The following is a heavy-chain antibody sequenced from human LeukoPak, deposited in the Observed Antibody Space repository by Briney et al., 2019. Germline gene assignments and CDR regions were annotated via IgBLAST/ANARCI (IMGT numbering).Heavy chain of an antibody. J-gene: IGHJ4*02. D-gene: IGHD6-6*01. V-gene: IGHV3-23*01. CDR1: GFTFSSYA. Sequence: GGSLRLFCAASGFTFSSYAMSWVRQAPGKGLEWVSAISGSGGSTYYTDSVKGRFTISRDNSKNTLYLQMNSLRAEDTAVYYCAKVYSSSIRRPYFDYWGQGTLVTVSS. CDR3: AKVYSSSIRRPYFDY. CDR2: ISGSGGST.